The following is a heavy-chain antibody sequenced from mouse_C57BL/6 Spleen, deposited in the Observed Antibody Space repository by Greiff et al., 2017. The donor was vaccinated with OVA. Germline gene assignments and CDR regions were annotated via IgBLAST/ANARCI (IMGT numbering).Heavy chain of an antibody. J-gene: IGHJ2*01. CDR3: AREAGTREYFDY. Sequence: VQLQQSGAELARPGASVKLSCKASGYTFTSYGISWVKQRTGQGLEWIGEIYPRSGNTYYNEKFKGKATLTADKSSSTAYMELRSLTSEDSAVYYCAREAGTREYFDYWGQGTTLTVSS. CDR1: GYTFTSYG. CDR2: IYPRSGNT. D-gene: IGHD4-1*01. V-gene: IGHV1-81*01.